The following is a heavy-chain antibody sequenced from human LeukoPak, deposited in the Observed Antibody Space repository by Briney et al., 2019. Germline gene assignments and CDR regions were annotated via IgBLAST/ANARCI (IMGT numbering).Heavy chain of an antibody. V-gene: IGHV3-23*01. CDR3: AKDGYCSSTSCLFALIDS. Sequence: GGSLRLSCAASGFTFSSYAMSWVRQAPGKGLEWVSAISGSGGSTYYADSVKGRFTISRDNSKNLLYLQMNSLRAEDAAVYYCAKDGYCSSTSCLFALIDSWGQGTLVTVSS. CDR1: GFTFSSYA. J-gene: IGHJ4*02. D-gene: IGHD2-2*03. CDR2: ISGSGGST.